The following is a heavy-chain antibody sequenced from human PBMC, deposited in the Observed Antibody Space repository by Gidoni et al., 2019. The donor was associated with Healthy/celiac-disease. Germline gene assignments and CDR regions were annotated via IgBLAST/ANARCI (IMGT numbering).Heavy chain of an antibody. CDR1: GFTFSNAW. J-gene: IGHJ4*02. D-gene: IGHD2-2*01. CDR2: IKSKTDGGTT. CDR3: TTLVPIVVVPAARDY. Sequence: EVQLVESGGGLVKPGGSLRLSCAASGFTFSNAWMRWVRQAPGKGLEWVGRIKSKTDGGTTDYAAPVKGRFTISRDDSKNTLYLQMNSLKTEDTAVYYCTTLVPIVVVPAARDYWGQGTLVTVSS. V-gene: IGHV3-15*01.